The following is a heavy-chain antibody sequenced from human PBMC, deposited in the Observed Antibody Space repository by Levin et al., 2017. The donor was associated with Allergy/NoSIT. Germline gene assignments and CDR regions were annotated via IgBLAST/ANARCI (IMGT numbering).Heavy chain of an antibody. CDR1: GFTFSTFW. J-gene: IGHJ4*02. CDR2: INPDGREK. CDR3: AGWRDSRNY. Sequence: GESLKISCAASGFTFSTFWMNWVRQAPGKGLEWVANINPDGREKRYVDSVKGRFTISRDNAKNSLYLQLNRLRPEDMAVYYCAGWRDSRNYWGQGSLVTVSS. D-gene: IGHD4-11*01. V-gene: IGHV3-7*01.